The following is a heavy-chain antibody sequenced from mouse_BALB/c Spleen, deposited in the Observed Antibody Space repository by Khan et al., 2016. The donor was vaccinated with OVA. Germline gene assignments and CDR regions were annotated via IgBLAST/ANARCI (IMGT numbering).Heavy chain of an antibody. CDR1: GYSFTGYT. CDR2: INPYNGGT. Sequence: EVQLQQSGPELVKPGASMKISCKASGYSFTGYTMHWVKQSHGKNLEWIGLINPYNGGTNYKQKFKDKATLTVEQSSRTAYMELLSLTSEDSAGYYSARGGYGGFAYWGQGTLVTVSA. J-gene: IGHJ3*01. V-gene: IGHV1-18*01. CDR3: ARGGYGGFAY. D-gene: IGHD1-1*02.